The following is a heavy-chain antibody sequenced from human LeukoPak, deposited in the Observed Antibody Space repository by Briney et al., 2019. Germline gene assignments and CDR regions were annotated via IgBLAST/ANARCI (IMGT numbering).Heavy chain of an antibody. CDR3: ARGRKYTSGYRVTELGSGYSDY. V-gene: IGHV4-38-2*01. CDR1: GGSISSSNY. J-gene: IGHJ4*02. Sequence: SETLSLTCAVSGGSISSSNYWGWIRQPPGKGLEWMGSIDHSGSIYYNPSLKSRVTISVDTSKNQFSLKVSSVTAADTAVYYCARGRKYTSGYRVTELGSGYSDYWGQGTLVTVSS. D-gene: IGHD5-18*01. CDR2: IDHSGSI.